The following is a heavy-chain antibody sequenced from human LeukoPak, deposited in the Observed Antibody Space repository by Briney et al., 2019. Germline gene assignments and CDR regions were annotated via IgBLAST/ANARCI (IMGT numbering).Heavy chain of an antibody. V-gene: IGHV3-7*01. Sequence: GGSLRLSCAASGFTFSSYWMSWVRQAPGKGLEWVANIKQDGSEKYYVDSVKGRFTISRDNAKNTLYLQMNSLRAEDTAVYYCASEGNYSLSFDPWGQGTLVTVSS. CDR2: IKQDGSEK. CDR3: ASEGNYSLSFDP. J-gene: IGHJ5*02. D-gene: IGHD1-7*01. CDR1: GFTFSSYW.